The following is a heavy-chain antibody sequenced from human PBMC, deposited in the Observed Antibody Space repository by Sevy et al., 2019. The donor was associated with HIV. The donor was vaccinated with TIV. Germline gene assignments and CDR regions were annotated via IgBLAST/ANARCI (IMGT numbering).Heavy chain of an antibody. D-gene: IGHD4-17*01. CDR1: GGSFSGYY. CDR2: INHSGST. CDR3: ARGAQDYSDHFDY. J-gene: IGHJ4*02. Sequence: SETLSLTCAVYGGSFSGYYWSWIRQPPGKGLEWIGEINHSGSTNYNPSLKSRVTISVDTSKNQFSLKLSSVTAADTAVYYCARGAQDYSDHFDYWGQGTLVTVSS. V-gene: IGHV4-34*01.